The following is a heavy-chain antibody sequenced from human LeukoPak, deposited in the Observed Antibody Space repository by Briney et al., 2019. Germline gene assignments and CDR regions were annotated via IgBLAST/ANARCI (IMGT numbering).Heavy chain of an antibody. CDR1: GGSISSSSYY. J-gene: IGHJ3*02. CDR3: ARASHRTYYDFFGAFDI. D-gene: IGHD3-3*01. CDR2: IYYSGST. V-gene: IGHV4-61*01. Sequence: RPSETLSLTCTVSGGSISSSSYYWSWIRQPPGKGLEWIGYIYYSGSTNYNPSLKSRVTISVDTSKNQFSLKLSSVTAADTAVYYCARASHRTYYDFFGAFDIWGQGTMVTVSS.